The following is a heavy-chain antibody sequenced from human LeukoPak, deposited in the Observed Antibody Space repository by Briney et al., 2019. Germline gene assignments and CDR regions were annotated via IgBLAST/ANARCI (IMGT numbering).Heavy chain of an antibody. D-gene: IGHD6-19*01. CDR3: ARALYSSGWYTYWFDP. CDR2: INPNSGGT. V-gene: IGHV1-2*06. J-gene: IGHJ5*02. Sequence: ASVKVSCKASGYTFTGYYMHWVRQAPGQGLEWMGRINPNSGGTNYAQKFQGRVTMTRDTPISTAYMELSRLRSDDTAVYYCARALYSSGWYTYWFDPWGQGTLVTVSS. CDR1: GYTFTGYY.